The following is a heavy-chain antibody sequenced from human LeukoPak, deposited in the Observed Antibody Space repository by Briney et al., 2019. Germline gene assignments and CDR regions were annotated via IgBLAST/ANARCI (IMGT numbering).Heavy chain of an antibody. D-gene: IGHD6-13*01. Sequence: GGSLRLSCAGSGFPFSSYTINWVRQGPGKGMEWASTISHSGATYYADSVKGRFTISRDNSKNSVLLQMNSLRAEHTALYFCARRSHASPAGYSPFFDSWGQGTLVTVSS. CDR3: ARRSHASPAGYSPFFDS. CDR2: ISHSGAT. CDR1: GFPFSSYT. J-gene: IGHJ4*02. V-gene: IGHV3-23*01.